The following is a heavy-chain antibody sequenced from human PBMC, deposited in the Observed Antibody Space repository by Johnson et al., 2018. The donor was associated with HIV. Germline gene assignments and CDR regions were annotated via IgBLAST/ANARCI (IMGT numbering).Heavy chain of an antibody. J-gene: IGHJ3*02. CDR3: AKGLMRGAFDM. V-gene: IGHV3-66*03. CDR2: IYSGGSI. Sequence: VQLVESGGGLIQPGGSLRLSCAASGFTVSSNYMSWVRQAPGKGLEWVSVIYSGGSIYYADSVKGRFSISRDNSKNSLYLQLNSLRPEDTAVFYCAKGLMRGAFDMWGQGTMVTVSS. CDR1: GFTVSSNY. D-gene: IGHD2-8*01.